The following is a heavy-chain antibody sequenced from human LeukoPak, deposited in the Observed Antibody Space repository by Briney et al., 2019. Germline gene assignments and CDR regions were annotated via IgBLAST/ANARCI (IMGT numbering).Heavy chain of an antibody. J-gene: IGHJ5*02. V-gene: IGHV4-59*01. CDR1: GGSISGYY. Sequence: SESLSLTCTVSGGSISGYYWSWIRQPPGKGLEWIAYIYYSGTTSYNPSLKSRVTISADTSKGQFSLKLSSVTAADTAVYYCARGVAAPGTGGLSWFDPWGQGTLVTVSS. CDR3: ARGVAAPGTGGLSWFDP. D-gene: IGHD6-13*01. CDR2: IYYSGTT.